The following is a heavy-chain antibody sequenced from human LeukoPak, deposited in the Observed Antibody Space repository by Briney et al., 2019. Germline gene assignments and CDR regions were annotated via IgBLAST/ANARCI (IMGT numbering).Heavy chain of an antibody. CDR1: GGSISSYY. J-gene: IGHJ4*02. V-gene: IGHV4-59*08. CDR3: ARHVSVALGY. Sequence: SETLSLTCTVSGGSISSYYWSWIRQPPGKGLEWIGYIYYSGSTNYNPSLKSRVTISVDTSKKQVSLKLSSVTAADTAVYYCARHVSVALGYWGQGTLVTVSS. D-gene: IGHD5/OR15-5a*01. CDR2: IYYSGST.